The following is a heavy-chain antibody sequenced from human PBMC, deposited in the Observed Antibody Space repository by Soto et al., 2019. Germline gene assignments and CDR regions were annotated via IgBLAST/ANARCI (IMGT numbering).Heavy chain of an antibody. CDR3: ARLRYDYDSSGYKYYDGMDV. CDR2: IYSGGST. V-gene: IGHV3-53*04. Sequence: EVQLVESGGGLVQPGGSLRLSCAASGFTVSSNYMSWVRQAPGKGLEWVSVIYSGGSTYYADSVKGRFTISRHNSKNTLYLQMNSLRAEDTAVYYCARLRYDYDSSGYKYYDGMDVWGQGTTVTVSS. J-gene: IGHJ6*02. D-gene: IGHD3-22*01. CDR1: GFTVSSNY.